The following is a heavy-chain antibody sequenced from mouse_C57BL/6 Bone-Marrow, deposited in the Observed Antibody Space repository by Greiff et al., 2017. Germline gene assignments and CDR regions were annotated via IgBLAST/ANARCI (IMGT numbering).Heavy chain of an antibody. J-gene: IGHJ2*01. V-gene: IGHV1-69*01. CDR3: ARLLYYYGSSYGDY. Sequence: QVQLQQPGAELVMPGASVKLSCKASGYTFTSYWMHWVRQRPGKGLEWIGKIDPSDSYTNYNQKFKGKSTLTVDKSSSTAYMQLSSLTSEDSSVYYCARLLYYYGSSYGDYWGQGTTLTVSS. CDR1: GYTFTSYW. D-gene: IGHD1-1*01. CDR2: IDPSDSYT.